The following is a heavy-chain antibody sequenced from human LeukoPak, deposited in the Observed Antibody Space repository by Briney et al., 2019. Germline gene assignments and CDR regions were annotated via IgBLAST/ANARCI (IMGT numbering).Heavy chain of an antibody. V-gene: IGHV4-59*01. CDR2: IYYSGST. CDR1: GGSISSYY. Sequence: PSXTLSLTCTVSGGSISSYYWSWIRQPPGKGLEWIGYIYYSGSTNYNPSLKRRVTISVDTSKNQFSLKLSSVTAADTAVYYCARVTRFLEWLPYMDVWGKGTTVTVSS. D-gene: IGHD3-3*01. J-gene: IGHJ6*03. CDR3: ARVTRFLEWLPYMDV.